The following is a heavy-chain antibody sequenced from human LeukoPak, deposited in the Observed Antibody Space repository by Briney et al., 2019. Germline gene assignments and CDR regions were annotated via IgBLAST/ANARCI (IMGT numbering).Heavy chain of an antibody. Sequence: SETLSLTCAVSGGSISSSNWWSWVRQPPGKGLEWIGEIYHSGSTNYNPSLKSRVTISVDKSKNQFSLKLSSVTAADTAVYYCARGEYGDKQFYYHYGMDVWGQGTTVTVSS. V-gene: IGHV4-4*02. D-gene: IGHD2/OR15-2a*01. CDR3: ARGEYGDKQFYYHYGMDV. CDR1: GGSISSSNW. J-gene: IGHJ6*02. CDR2: IYHSGST.